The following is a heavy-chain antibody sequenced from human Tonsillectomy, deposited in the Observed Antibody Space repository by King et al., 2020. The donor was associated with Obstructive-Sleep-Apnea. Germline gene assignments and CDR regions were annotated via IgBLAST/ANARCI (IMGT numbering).Heavy chain of an antibody. CDR2: IYYTGST. D-gene: IGHD2-2*01. Sequence: QLQESGPGLVKPSETLSLTCTVSGGSISSDFWIWIRQPPGKGPEWIAYIYYTGSTNYNPSLKSRVTISVDTSKNQFSLKLRSMTAADTAVYYCARARGVVVAGYNGMDVWGRGTTVTVSS. CDR1: GGSISSDF. V-gene: IGHV4-59*01. CDR3: ARARGVVVAGYNGMDV. J-gene: IGHJ6*02.